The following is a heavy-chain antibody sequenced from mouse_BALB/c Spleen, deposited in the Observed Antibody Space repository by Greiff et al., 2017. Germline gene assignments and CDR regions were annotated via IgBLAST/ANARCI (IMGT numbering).Heavy chain of an antibody. V-gene: IGHV1S34*01. CDR2: ISCYNGAT. D-gene: IGHD2-14*01. Sequence: LVKTGASVKISCKASGYSFTGYYMHWVKQSHGKSLEWIGYISCYNGATSYNQKFKGKATFTVDTSSSTAYMQFNSLTSEDSAVYYGARSAYRYDAYFDVWGAGTTVTVSS. J-gene: IGHJ1*01. CDR1: GYSFTGYY. CDR3: ARSAYRYDAYFDV.